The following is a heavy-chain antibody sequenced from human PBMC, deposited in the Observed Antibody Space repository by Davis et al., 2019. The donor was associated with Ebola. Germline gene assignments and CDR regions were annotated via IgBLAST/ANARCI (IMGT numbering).Heavy chain of an antibody. CDR1: GFTFSSYA. J-gene: IGHJ6*03. V-gene: IGHV3-23*01. D-gene: IGHD3-3*01. CDR2: ITGGGDYT. CDR3: AKGGFLEDYLDV. Sequence: GESLKISCAASGFTFSSYAMSWVRQAPGKGLEWVSSITGGGDYTYYADSVRGRFSISRDNSKNTLYLTMNSLRVDDTAIYYCAKGGFLEDYLDVWGKGTTVTVSS.